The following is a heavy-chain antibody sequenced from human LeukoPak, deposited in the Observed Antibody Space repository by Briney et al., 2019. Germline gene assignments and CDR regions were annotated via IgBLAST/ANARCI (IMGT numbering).Heavy chain of an antibody. CDR2: MNPNSGNT. CDR3: ARVSSSWSNFDY. CDR1: GYTFISYD. J-gene: IGHJ4*02. D-gene: IGHD6-13*01. V-gene: IGHV1-8*03. Sequence: ASVKVSCKASGYTFISYDINWVRQATGQGLEWMGWMNPNSGNTGYAQKFQGRVTITRNTSISTAYMELSSLRSEDTAVYYCARVSSSWSNFDYWGQGTLVTVSS.